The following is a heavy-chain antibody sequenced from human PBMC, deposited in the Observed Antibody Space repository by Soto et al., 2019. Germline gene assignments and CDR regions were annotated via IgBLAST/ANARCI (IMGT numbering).Heavy chain of an antibody. D-gene: IGHD1-26*01. J-gene: IGHJ3*02. Sequence: GGSLRLSCAASGFTFSSYSMNWVRQAPGKGLEWVSYISSSSTIYYADSVKGRFTISRDNAKNSLYLQMNSLRDEDTAVYYCASNSGSYFFVRTFDIWGQGTMVTVSS. CDR3: ASNSGSYFFVRTFDI. V-gene: IGHV3-48*02. CDR2: ISSSSTI. CDR1: GFTFSSYS.